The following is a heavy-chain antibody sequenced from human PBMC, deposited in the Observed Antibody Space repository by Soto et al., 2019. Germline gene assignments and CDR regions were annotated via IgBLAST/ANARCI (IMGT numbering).Heavy chain of an antibody. CDR3: ATRDGIRDYYYYGMDV. CDR1: GLPFSGYS. D-gene: IGHD1-26*01. Sequence: GGSLRRSCAASGLPFSGYSMSWVRQAPGKGLEWVSAISGSGGSTYYADSVKGRFTISRDNSKNTLYLQMNSLRAEDTAVYYCATRDGIRDYYYYGMDVWVQRTTVTVSS. J-gene: IGHJ6*02. V-gene: IGHV3-23*01. CDR2: ISGSGGST.